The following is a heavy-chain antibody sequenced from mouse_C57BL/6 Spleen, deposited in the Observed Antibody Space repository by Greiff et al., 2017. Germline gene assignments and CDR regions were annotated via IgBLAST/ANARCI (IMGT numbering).Heavy chain of an antibody. CDR1: GYTFTSYW. CDR2: IYPGSGST. CDR3: ASGGSPFDY. J-gene: IGHJ2*01. Sequence: QVQLQQPGAELVKPGASVKMSCKASGYTFTSYWITWVKQRPGQGLEWIGDIYPGSGSTNYNEKFKSQATLTGDTSSSTAYMQLSSLTSEDSAVYYCASGGSPFDYWGQGTTLTVSA. V-gene: IGHV1-55*01.